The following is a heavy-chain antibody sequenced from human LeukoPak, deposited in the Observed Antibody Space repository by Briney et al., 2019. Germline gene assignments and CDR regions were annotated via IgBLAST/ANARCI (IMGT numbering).Heavy chain of an antibody. J-gene: IGHJ4*02. CDR3: ARDGRYDFWSGYPPDDFDY. Sequence: ASVKVSCKASGYTFTSYGISWVRQAPGQGLEWMGWISAYNGNTNYAQKLQGRVTMTTDTSTSTAYMELRSLRSDDTAVYYCARDGRYDFWSGYPPDDFDYWGQGTLVTVSS. D-gene: IGHD3-3*01. CDR1: GYTFTSYG. V-gene: IGHV1-18*01. CDR2: ISAYNGNT.